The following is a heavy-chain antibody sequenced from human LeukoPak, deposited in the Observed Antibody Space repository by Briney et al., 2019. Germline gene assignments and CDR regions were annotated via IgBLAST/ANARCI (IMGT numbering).Heavy chain of an antibody. CDR2: ISSSSSYI. V-gene: IGHV3-21*01. D-gene: IGHD6-13*01. J-gene: IGHJ3*02. CDR3: ATQPTDAFDI. CDR1: GFTFSSYS. Sequence: GGSLRLSCAASGFTFSSYSMNWVRQAPGKGLEWVSSISSSSSYIYYADSVKGRFTISRDNAKNPLYLQMNSLRAEDTAVYYCATQPTDAFDIWGQGTMVTVSS.